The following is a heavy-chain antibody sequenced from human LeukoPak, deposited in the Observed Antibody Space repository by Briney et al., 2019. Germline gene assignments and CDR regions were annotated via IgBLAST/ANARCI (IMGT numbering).Heavy chain of an antibody. V-gene: IGHV3-7*03. CDR1: DFTPVNYW. D-gene: IGHD6-19*01. Sequence: GGPRNLSWAPSDFTPVNYWWSWFGQAPRKGRSWVANIKQDGSEKYYVDSVKGRFTISRDNAKNSLYLQMNSLRAEDTAVYYCARDRGSSGWYEFDYWGQGTLVTVSS. CDR3: ARDRGSSGWYEFDY. J-gene: IGHJ4*02. CDR2: IKQDGSEK.